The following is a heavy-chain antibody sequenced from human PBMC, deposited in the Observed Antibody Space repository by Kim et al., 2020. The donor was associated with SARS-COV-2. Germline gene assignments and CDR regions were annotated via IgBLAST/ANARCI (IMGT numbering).Heavy chain of an antibody. V-gene: IGHV3-33*08. CDR1: GFTFSSYG. D-gene: IGHD3-9*01. Sequence: GGSLRLSCAASGFTFSSYGMHWVRQAPGKGLEWVAVIWYDGSNKYYADSVKGRFTISRDNSKNTLYLQMNSLRAEDTAVYYCARDALRYFDWSYYYYGMDVWGQGTTVTVSS. CDR3: ARDALRYFDWSYYYYGMDV. CDR2: IWYDGSNK. J-gene: IGHJ6*02.